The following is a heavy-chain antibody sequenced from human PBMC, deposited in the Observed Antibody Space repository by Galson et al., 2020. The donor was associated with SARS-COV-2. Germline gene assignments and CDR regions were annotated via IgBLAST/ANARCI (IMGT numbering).Heavy chain of an antibody. D-gene: IGHD3-10*01. V-gene: IGHV3-11*01. Sequence: GSLRLSCAASGFTFSDYYMSWIRQAPGKGLEWVSYISSSGSPIYYADSVKGRFTISRDNAKNSLYLQMNSLRAEDTAVYYCARAGGPPYYYYYMDDWGKGTTVTGSS. CDR1: GFTFSDYY. CDR2: ISSSGSPI. J-gene: IGHJ6*03. CDR3: ARAGGPPYYYYYMDD.